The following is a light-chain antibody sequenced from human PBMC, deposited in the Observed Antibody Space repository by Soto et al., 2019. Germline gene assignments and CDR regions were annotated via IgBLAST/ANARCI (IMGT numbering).Light chain of an antibody. V-gene: IGKV3-15*01. CDR3: QQYYNLPPLT. CDR2: GAS. CDR1: QSVSSN. Sequence: EIVMTQSPATLSVSPGERATLSCRASQSVSSNLAWYQQKPGQAPRLLIYGASTRATGTPARCSGSGSGTEFILTISSLQSEDSAVYYCQQYYNLPPLTFGGGTKVEIK. J-gene: IGKJ4*01.